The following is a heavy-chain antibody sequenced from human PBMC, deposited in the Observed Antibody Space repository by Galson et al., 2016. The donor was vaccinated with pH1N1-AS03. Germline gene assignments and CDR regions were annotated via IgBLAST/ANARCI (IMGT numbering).Heavy chain of an antibody. V-gene: IGHV3-74*01. J-gene: IGHJ3*02. D-gene: IGHD1-26*01. CDR3: GRDGMRGDACDI. CDR2: IDNDGRNT. CDR1: GFIFNNHW. Sequence: SLRLSCAASGFIFNNHWMHWVRQPPGEGLVWVSRIDNDGRNTDYADSVKGRFIISRDNAKNTLYLEMNSLRVEDTSVYYCGRDGMRGDACDIWGRGTMVTVSP.